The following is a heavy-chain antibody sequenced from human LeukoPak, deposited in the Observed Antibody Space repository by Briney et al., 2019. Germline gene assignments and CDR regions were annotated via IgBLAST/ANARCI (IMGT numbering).Heavy chain of an antibody. Sequence: SETLSLXCTVSGGSISSSSYYWGWIRQPPGKGLEWIGSIYYSGITYYNPSLKSRVTISVDTSKNQFSLKLSSVTAADTAVYYCASVKWELGSWGQGTLVTVSS. CDR3: ASVKWELGS. CDR1: GGSISSSSYY. V-gene: IGHV4-39*01. J-gene: IGHJ5*02. D-gene: IGHD1-26*01. CDR2: IYYSGIT.